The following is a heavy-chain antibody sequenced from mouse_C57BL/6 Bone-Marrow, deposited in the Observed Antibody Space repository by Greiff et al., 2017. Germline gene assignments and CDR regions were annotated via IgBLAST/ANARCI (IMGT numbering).Heavy chain of an antibody. D-gene: IGHD2-12*01. J-gene: IGHJ1*03. Sequence: QVQLQQSGPELVKPGASVKISCKASGYAFSSSWMNWVKQRPGKGLEWIGRIYPGDGDTNYNGKFKGKATLTADKSSSTAYMQLSSLTSEDSAVSFCARSLYDGYWYFDVWGTGTTVTVSS. CDR2: IYPGDGDT. V-gene: IGHV1-82*01. CDR1: GYAFSSSW. CDR3: ARSLYDGYWYFDV.